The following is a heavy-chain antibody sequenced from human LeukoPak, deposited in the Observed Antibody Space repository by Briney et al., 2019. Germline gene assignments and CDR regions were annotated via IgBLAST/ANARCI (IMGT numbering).Heavy chain of an antibody. CDR2: IYYSGNT. V-gene: IGHV4-39*01. CDR3: ARHLYGSGSYQDS. Sequence: SETLSLTCTVSGGSISSSSSYWGWIRQPPGKGLAWIGNIYYSGNTHYNPSLRSRVTISVDTSKNQFSLKLSSVTAADTAVYYCARHLYGSGSYQDSWGQGTLVTVSS. D-gene: IGHD3-10*01. CDR1: GGSISSSSSY. J-gene: IGHJ4*02.